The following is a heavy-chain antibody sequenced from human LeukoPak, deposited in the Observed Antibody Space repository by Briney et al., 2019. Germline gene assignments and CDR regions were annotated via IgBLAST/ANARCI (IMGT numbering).Heavy chain of an antibody. CDR3: ARSHYYDSSGSFYFYYGLDV. V-gene: IGHV3-74*01. Sequence: GGSLRLSCAASGFTFSSYWMHWVRQGPGKGLVWVSRINNDGTSTRYADSVKGRFTISRDNAENTLYLQMNSLRAEDTSVYYCARSHYYDSSGSFYFYYGLDVWGQGTTVTVSS. D-gene: IGHD3-22*01. CDR2: INNDGTST. J-gene: IGHJ6*02. CDR1: GFTFSSYW.